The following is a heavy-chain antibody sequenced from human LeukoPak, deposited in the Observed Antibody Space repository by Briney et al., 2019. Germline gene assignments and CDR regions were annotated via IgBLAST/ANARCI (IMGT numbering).Heavy chain of an antibody. Sequence: SETLSLTCTVSGGSISSSSYYWGWIRQPPGKGLEWIGSIYYSGSTYYNPSLKSRVTISVDTSKNQFSLKLSSVTAADTAVYYCARDRVEVVVVPAAISYYYYMDVWGKGTTVTVSS. CDR3: ARDRVEVVVVPAAISYYYYMDV. V-gene: IGHV4-39*07. CDR1: GGSISSSSYY. CDR2: IYYSGST. D-gene: IGHD2-2*01. J-gene: IGHJ6*03.